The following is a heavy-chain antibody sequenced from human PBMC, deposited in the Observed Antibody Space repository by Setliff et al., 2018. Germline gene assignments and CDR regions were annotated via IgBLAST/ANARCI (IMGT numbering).Heavy chain of an antibody. V-gene: IGHV3-43D*04. CDR1: GFTFDDYA. J-gene: IGHJ4*02. D-gene: IGHD6-13*01. CDR2: ISWDGGST. Sequence: GGSLRLSCAASGFTFDDYAMHWVRQAPGKGLEWVSLISWDGGSTYYADSVKGRFTISRDNSKNSLYLQMNSLRAEDTALYYCTRGPHITAHTYWGQGSLVTVSS. CDR3: TRGPHITAHTY.